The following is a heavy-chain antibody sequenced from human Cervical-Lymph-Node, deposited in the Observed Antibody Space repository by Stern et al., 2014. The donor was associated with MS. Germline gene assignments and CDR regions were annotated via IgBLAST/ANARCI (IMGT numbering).Heavy chain of an antibody. CDR2: IYYSGST. CDR1: GGSISSSSYY. Sequence: QLQLQESGPGLVKPSETLSLTCTVSGGSISSSSYYWGWIRQPPGKGLEWIGSIYYSGSTYYNPSLQSRVTISVDTSKTQFPLKLSSVTAADTAVYYCARWAYSSGWYNWFDPWGQGTLVTVSS. D-gene: IGHD3-22*01. J-gene: IGHJ5*02. V-gene: IGHV4-39*01. CDR3: ARWAYSSGWYNWFDP.